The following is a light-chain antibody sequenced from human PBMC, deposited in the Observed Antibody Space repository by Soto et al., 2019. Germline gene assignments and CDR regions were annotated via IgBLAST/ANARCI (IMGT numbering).Light chain of an antibody. CDR1: QSISNW. Sequence: DIQMTQSPSTLSASVGDRLTITSRASQSISNWLAWYQQRPGKAPKLLIFDASSLESGVPSRFSGSGSGTEFTLTISSLQPDDFATYYCQQYNTYSKTFGQGTKVDIK. CDR2: DAS. CDR3: QQYNTYSKT. V-gene: IGKV1-5*01. J-gene: IGKJ1*01.